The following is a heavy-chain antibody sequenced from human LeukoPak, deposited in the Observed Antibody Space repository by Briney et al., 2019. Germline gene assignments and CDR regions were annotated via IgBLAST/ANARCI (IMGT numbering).Heavy chain of an antibody. D-gene: IGHD4-17*01. CDR1: GFTFSSYS. CDR2: ISSSSSTI. J-gene: IGHJ4*02. Sequence: GGSLRLSCAASGFTFSSYSMNWVRQAPGKGLEWVSYISSSSSTIYYADSVKGRFTISRDNAKNSLYLQMNSLRAEDTAVYYCARLVTTSDWGQGTLVTVSP. CDR3: ARLVTTSD. V-gene: IGHV3-48*01.